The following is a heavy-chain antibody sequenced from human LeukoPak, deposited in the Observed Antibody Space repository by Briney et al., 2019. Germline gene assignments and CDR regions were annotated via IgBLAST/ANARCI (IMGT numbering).Heavy chain of an antibody. CDR2: IYSGGST. D-gene: IGHD6-6*01. J-gene: IGHJ4*02. CDR1: EFTVSSNY. CDR3: ARDSVAALDY. Sequence: PGGSLRLSCAASEFTVSSNYMSWVRQAPGKGLEWVSVIYSGGSTYYADSVKGRFTISRDNSKNTLYLQMNSLRAEDTAVYYCARDSVAALDYWGQGTLVTVSS. V-gene: IGHV3-66*02.